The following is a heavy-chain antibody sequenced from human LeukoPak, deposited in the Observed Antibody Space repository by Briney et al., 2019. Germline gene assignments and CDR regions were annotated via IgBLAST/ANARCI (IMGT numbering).Heavy chain of an antibody. V-gene: IGHV3-30*02. Sequence: GGSLRLSCAASGFTFSSYGTHWVRQAPGKGLEWVAFIRYDGSNKYYADSVKGRFTISRDNSKNTLYLQMNSLRAEDTAVYYCAKDADDYDILTGLDYWGQGTLVTVSS. CDR3: AKDADDYDILTGLDY. CDR2: IRYDGSNK. J-gene: IGHJ4*02. D-gene: IGHD3-9*01. CDR1: GFTFSSYG.